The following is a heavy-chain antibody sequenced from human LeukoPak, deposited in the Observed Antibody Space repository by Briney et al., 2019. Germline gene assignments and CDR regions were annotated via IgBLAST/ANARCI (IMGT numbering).Heavy chain of an antibody. Sequence: GGSLRLSCAASGFTFSSYAMHWVRQAPGKGLEWVAVISYDGSNKYYADSVKGRFTISRDNSKNTLYLQMNSLRAEDTAVYYCARLGIVAYAFDIWGQGTMVTVSS. CDR1: GFTFSSYA. V-gene: IGHV3-30-3*01. J-gene: IGHJ3*02. CDR2: ISYDGSNK. CDR3: ARLGIVAYAFDI. D-gene: IGHD2-21*01.